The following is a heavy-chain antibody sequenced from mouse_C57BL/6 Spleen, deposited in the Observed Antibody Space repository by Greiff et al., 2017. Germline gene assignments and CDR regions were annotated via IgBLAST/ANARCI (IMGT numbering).Heavy chain of an antibody. Sequence: EVQVVESGGGLVQPKGSLKLSCAASGFSFNTYAMNWVRQAPGKGLEWVARIRSKSNNYATYYADSVKDRFTISRDDSESMLYLQMNNLKTEDTAMYYCEADSSGWFAYWGQGTLVTVSA. D-gene: IGHD3-2*02. CDR3: EADSSGWFAY. J-gene: IGHJ3*01. V-gene: IGHV10-1*01. CDR2: IRSKSNNYAT. CDR1: GFSFNTYA.